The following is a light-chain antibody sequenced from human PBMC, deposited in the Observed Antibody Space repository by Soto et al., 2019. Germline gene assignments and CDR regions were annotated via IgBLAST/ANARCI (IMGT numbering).Light chain of an antibody. CDR1: QGISNY. Sequence: DIQMTHSPSSLSASVGDRVTIACRASQGISNYLVWYQQKPGKVPKPLIYAASTLQSGVPSRFSGSGSGTDFTLTISSLQPDDFATYYCQKYNGDQWAFGQGTRVEIK. J-gene: IGKJ1*01. V-gene: IGKV1-27*01. CDR2: AAS. CDR3: QKYNGDQWA.